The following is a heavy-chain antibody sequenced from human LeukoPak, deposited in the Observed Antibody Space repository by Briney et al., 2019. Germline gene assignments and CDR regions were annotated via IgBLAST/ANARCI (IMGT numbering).Heavy chain of an antibody. V-gene: IGHV3-7*05. Sequence: GGSLRLSCAGSGFTFTSYAMSWVRQAPGKGLEWVANIKQDGSEKYYVDSVKGRFTISRDNAKNSLYLQMNSLRAEDTAVYYCARDGSPFDFWGQGTLVTVSS. CDR3: ARDGSPFDF. CDR2: IKQDGSEK. CDR1: GFTFTSYA. J-gene: IGHJ4*02. D-gene: IGHD6-13*01.